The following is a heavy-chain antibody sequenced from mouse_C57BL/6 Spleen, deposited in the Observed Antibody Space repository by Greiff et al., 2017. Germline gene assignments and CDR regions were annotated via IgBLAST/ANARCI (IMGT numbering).Heavy chain of an antibody. V-gene: IGHV1-59*01. CDR2: IDPSDSYT. J-gene: IGHJ3*01. CDR1: GYTFTSYW. CDR3: ARGADGYYAAY. Sequence: VQLQQPGAELVRPGTSVKLSCKASGYTFTSYWMHWVKQRPGQGLEWIGVIDPSDSYTNYNQKFKGKATLTVDTSSSTAYMQLSSLTSEDSAVYYCARGADGYYAAYWGQGTLVTVSA. D-gene: IGHD2-3*01.